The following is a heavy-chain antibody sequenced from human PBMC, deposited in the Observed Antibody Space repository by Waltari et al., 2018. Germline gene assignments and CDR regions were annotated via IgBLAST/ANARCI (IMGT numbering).Heavy chain of an antibody. J-gene: IGHJ3*01. Sequence: EVQLVESGGGLVHPGRSLRLPCAASGFTFDDYAIPWVRPAPGKGLEGVAGINWNSDSIGYGDSVKGRFTISRDNARNSLYLQMNSLTTEDTAVYYCLKKNDEVYDRNGLVYDAFDVWGQGTMVTVST. D-gene: IGHD3-22*01. CDR1: GFTFDDYA. V-gene: IGHV3-9*01. CDR2: INWNSDSI. CDR3: LKKNDEVYDRNGLVYDAFDV.